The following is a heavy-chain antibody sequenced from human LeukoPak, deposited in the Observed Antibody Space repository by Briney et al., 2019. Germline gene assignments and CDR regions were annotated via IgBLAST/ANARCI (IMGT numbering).Heavy chain of an antibody. V-gene: IGHV1-46*01. CDR3: ARVDTFGY. CDR2: INPHGSST. CDR1: GYTFTNYY. D-gene: IGHD5-18*01. J-gene: IGHJ4*02. Sequence: ASVKVSCKTSGYTFTNYYMHWVRQAPGQGLEWMGIINPHGSSTSYAQKFQGRVTMTRDTSTTTVYMELRSLRSEDTAVYYCARVDTFGYWGQGTLVTVSS.